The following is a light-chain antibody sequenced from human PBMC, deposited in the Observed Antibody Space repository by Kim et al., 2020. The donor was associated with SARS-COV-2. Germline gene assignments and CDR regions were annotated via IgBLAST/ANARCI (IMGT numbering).Light chain of an antibody. Sequence: SASVGDRVTITCRASQNADGWVAWYQQKPGKAPKLLIYKSSILRSGVPSRFSGSGYGTEFTLTISSLQPDDFATYHCQHYGNTMYTFGQGTKLEI. CDR1: QNADGW. V-gene: IGKV1-5*03. CDR2: KSS. CDR3: QHYGNTMYT. J-gene: IGKJ2*01.